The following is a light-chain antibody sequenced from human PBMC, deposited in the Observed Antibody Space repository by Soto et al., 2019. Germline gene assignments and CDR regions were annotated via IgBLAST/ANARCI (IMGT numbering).Light chain of an antibody. J-gene: IGKJ2*01. CDR2: GAS. Sequence: EIVMTQSPATLSVSPGERATLSCRASQSVSSNLAWYQQKPGQAPRLLIYGASTRATGIRARFSGSGSGTEFTLNISSLQSEDFAVYYCQQYNNWPYTFGQGTKLEIK. CDR3: QQYNNWPYT. V-gene: IGKV3-15*01. CDR1: QSVSSN.